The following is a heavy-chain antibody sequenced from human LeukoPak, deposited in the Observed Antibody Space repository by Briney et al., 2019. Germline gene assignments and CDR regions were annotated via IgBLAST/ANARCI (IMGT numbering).Heavy chain of an antibody. D-gene: IGHD6-13*01. CDR2: IIPIFGTA. CDR1: GGTFSSYA. Sequence: SVKVSCKASGGTFSSYAISWVRQAPGQGLEWMGEIIPIFGTANYAQKFQGRVAITADESTSTAYMELSSLRSEDTAVYYCARAMVEQQLVPFDYWGQGTLVTVSS. V-gene: IGHV1-69*01. J-gene: IGHJ4*02. CDR3: ARAMVEQQLVPFDY.